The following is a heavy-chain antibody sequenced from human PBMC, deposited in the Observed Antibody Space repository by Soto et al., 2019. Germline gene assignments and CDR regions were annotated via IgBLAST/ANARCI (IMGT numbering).Heavy chain of an antibody. V-gene: IGHV1-69*13. CDR3: AREVGYGDFSAALLD. Sequence: GASVKVSCKASGGTFSSHSINWVRQAPGQGLEWMGGIITLFGTANYAQNFQGRVTITADQSTSTAYMELSSLRSDDTAVYYCAREVGYGDFSAALLDWGQGTLVTVSS. D-gene: IGHD4-17*01. CDR1: GGTFSSHS. CDR2: IITLFGTA. J-gene: IGHJ4*02.